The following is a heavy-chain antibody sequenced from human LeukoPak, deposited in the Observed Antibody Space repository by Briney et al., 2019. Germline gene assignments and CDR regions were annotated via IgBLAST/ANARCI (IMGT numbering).Heavy chain of an antibody. CDR1: GYTFTSYD. Sequence: ASVKVSCKASGYTFTSYDINWVRQAAGQGLEWMGWMNPSSANTGYAQKFQGRVTMTRNTSITTAYMELSSLTTEDMAVYYCARGTPYCSSASCYNYWGQGTLVTVSS. D-gene: IGHD2-2*02. J-gene: IGHJ4*02. CDR2: MNPSSANT. V-gene: IGHV1-8*01. CDR3: ARGTPYCSSASCYNY.